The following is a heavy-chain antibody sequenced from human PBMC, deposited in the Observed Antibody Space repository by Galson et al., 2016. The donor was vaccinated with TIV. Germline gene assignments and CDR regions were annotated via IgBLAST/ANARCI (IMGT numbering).Heavy chain of an antibody. CDR1: GYNFTDYF. Sequence: VKVSCKVSGYNFTDYFLHWMQQAPGKSFEWMGHVDPEDGQTKYAPKFKGRITITADTSTDTAYMELTSLRSEDTAINFCMTVRLRGSGGMDVWGQGTTVTVSS. J-gene: IGHJ6*02. CDR3: MTVRLRGSGGMDV. V-gene: IGHV1-69-2*01. CDR2: VDPEDGQT. D-gene: IGHD2-8*01.